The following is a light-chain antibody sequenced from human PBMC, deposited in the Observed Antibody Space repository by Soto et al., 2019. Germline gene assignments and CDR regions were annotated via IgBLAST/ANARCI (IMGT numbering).Light chain of an antibody. CDR3: HESYYSSQT. CDR2: WAS. Sequence: DIVLTQSPDSLAGSLGERATIICKSSRNVLYSGDNQNYLAWYQQKPGQPPKLLIYWASNREPGVPDRFRGSGSGTDFTLTISSLQAEDVAVYYCHESYYSSQTFGQGTKVDIK. CDR1: RNVLYSGDNQNY. J-gene: IGKJ1*01. V-gene: IGKV4-1*01.